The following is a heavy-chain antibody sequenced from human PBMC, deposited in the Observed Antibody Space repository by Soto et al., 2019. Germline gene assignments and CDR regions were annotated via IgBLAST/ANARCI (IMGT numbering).Heavy chain of an antibody. Sequence: ASVKVSCKASGYTFTGYAMHWVRQAPGQRLEWMGWINAGNGNTKYSQKFQGRVTITRDTSASTAYMDLSSLRLEDTAVYYCARDLDIVPTIDPWGQGTLVTVSS. V-gene: IGHV1-3*01. CDR1: GYTFTGYA. D-gene: IGHD5-12*01. CDR3: ARDLDIVPTIDP. CDR2: INAGNGNT. J-gene: IGHJ5*02.